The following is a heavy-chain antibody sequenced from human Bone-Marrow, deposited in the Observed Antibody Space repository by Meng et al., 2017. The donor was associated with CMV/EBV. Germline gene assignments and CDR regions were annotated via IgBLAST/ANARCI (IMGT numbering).Heavy chain of an antibody. V-gene: IGHV3-30*02. CDR2: IRYDGSDK. CDR3: AKDNYDFWSPYSRGWFDP. D-gene: IGHD3-3*01. CDR1: GFTFSSFG. Sequence: GGSLRLSCAASGFTFSSFGMHWVRQAPGEGLEWVAFIRYDGSDKYYADSVKGRFTISRDNSKNTLYLQMNSLRAKDTAVYFCAKDNYDFWSPYSRGWFDPWGPGTLVTVSS. J-gene: IGHJ5*02.